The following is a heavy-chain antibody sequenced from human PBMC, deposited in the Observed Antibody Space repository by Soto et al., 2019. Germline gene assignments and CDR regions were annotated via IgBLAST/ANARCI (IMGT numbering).Heavy chain of an antibody. Sequence: LRLSCAASGSSFSSFVMHWVRQAPGKGLEWVASISYYGDNKYSADSSQGRFTISRENSKNTLYLQIHSLSAEDTAVYYCAKGISMVRGLVIIRTDGFHXWGQGTMVTVS. CDR3: AKGISMVRGLVIIRTDGFHX. D-gene: IGHD3-10*01. V-gene: IGHV3-30*18. J-gene: IGHJ3*01. CDR2: ISYYGDNK. CDR1: GSSFSSFV.